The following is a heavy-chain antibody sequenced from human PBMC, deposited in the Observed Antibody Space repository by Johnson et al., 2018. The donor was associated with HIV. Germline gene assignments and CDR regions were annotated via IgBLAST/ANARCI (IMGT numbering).Heavy chain of an antibody. D-gene: IGHD3-22*01. J-gene: IGHJ3*02. CDR1: GFTFSRYW. CDR3: ARDHYYDSRGYHEGDAFDI. CDR2: ISYDGSNK. Sequence: QVQLVESGGGLVQPGGSLRLSCAASGFTFSRYWMSWVRQAPGKGLEWVAIISYDGSNKYYADSVKGRFTISRDNSKNTLYLQMNSLRAEDTAVYYCARDHYYDSRGYHEGDAFDIWGQGTMVTVSS. V-gene: IGHV3-30*14.